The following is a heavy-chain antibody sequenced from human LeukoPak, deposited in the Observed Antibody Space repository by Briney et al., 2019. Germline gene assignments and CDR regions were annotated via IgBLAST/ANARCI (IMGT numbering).Heavy chain of an antibody. V-gene: IGHV3-74*01. CDR2: IKSDGSGT. Sequence: GGSLRLSCAASGFTFRDYWLNWVRQAPGKGLVWVSGIKSDGSGTNYADSVEGRLTISRDNATNTLYLQMNSLRGEDTAVYFCATDPGGKSGYAPDFHYHYSGMAVWGQGATVTVSS. D-gene: IGHD5-12*01. CDR1: GFTFRDYW. J-gene: IGHJ6*02. CDR3: ATDPGGKSGYAPDFHYHYSGMAV.